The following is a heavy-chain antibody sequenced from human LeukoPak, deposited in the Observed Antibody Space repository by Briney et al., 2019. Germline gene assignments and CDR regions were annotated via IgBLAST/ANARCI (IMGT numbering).Heavy chain of an antibody. J-gene: IGHJ4*02. CDR1: GGSFSGYY. CDR2: INHSGST. V-gene: IGHV4-34*01. CDR3: ARGGIMAVSSGFDY. Sequence: SETLSLTCAVYGGSFSGYYWSWIRQPPGKGLEWIGEINHSGSTNYNPSLKSRVTISVDTSKNQFSLKLSSVTAADTAVYYCARGGIMAVSSGFDYWGQGTLVTVSS. D-gene: IGHD1-26*01.